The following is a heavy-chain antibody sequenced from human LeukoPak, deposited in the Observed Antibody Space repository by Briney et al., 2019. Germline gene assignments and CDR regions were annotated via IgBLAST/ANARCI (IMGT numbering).Heavy chain of an antibody. Sequence: GGPLRLSGAPSGPPLRGYWLSWVRKAPGKGLDWVPNIKQDGSEKYYVDSVKGRFTISRDNAKNSLYLQMNSLRAEDTAVYYCARDGTIFGVVIILYWGQGTLVTVSS. CDR3: ARDGTIFGVVIILY. CDR1: GPPLRGYW. CDR2: IKQDGSEK. J-gene: IGHJ4*02. D-gene: IGHD3-3*01. V-gene: IGHV3-7*01.